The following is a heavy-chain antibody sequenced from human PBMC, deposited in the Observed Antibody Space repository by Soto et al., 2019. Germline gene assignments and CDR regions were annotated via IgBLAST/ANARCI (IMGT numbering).Heavy chain of an antibody. CDR1: GFTFSHYG. Sequence: QVQLVESGGGVVQPGRSLRLSCAASGFTFSHYGIHWVRQAPGKGLEWLAVISYDGSNNHYADSVKGRFTVSRDNSKNTLYPQMNSLRAEDTAVYFCARYSGKYQGPIDYWGQGTLVTVSS. J-gene: IGHJ4*02. V-gene: IGHV3-30*03. CDR3: ARYSGKYQGPIDY. CDR2: ISYDGSNN. D-gene: IGHD1-26*01.